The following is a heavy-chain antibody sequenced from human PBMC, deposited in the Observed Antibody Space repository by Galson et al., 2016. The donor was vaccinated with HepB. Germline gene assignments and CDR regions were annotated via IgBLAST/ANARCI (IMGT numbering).Heavy chain of an antibody. J-gene: IGHJ2*01. Sequence: ETLSLTCGVSGGSVSSSNWRTWLRQPPGKGLEWIGQIHQSGSTNYNPSLRDRVHISVDKSKNQFSLTLASVTAADTAVYYCARIGLRWYFDVWGRGTLVTVSS. V-gene: IGHV4-4*02. CDR1: GGSVSSSNW. CDR2: IHQSGST. CDR3: ARIGLRWYFDV. D-gene: IGHD5-12*01.